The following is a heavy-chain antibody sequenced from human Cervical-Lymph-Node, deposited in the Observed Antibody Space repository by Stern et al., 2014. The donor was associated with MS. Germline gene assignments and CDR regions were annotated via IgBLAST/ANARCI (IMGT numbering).Heavy chain of an antibody. CDR1: GYTFTSHY. D-gene: IGHD3-10*01. CDR3: ARGFVSTANWFDH. Sequence: QVQLVESGAEVKKPGASVTVSCKASGYTFTSHYIHWVRQAPGQGLEWMGIFNPSSDPTSSAPLFQGRLTMTWDTSTSTVNMHLSSLTSEDTAVYYCARGFVSTANWFDHWGQGTLVTVSS. J-gene: IGHJ5*02. V-gene: IGHV1-46*01. CDR2: FNPSSDPT.